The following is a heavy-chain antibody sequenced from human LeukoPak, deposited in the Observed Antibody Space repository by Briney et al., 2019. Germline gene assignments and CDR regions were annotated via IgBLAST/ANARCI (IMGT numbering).Heavy chain of an antibody. CDR3: VRRPEYYFDY. CDR2: IYYSGST. Sequence: SETLSLTCTVSGGSISSGGYYWSWIRQHPGKGLEWIGYIYYSGSTYYNPSLRSRVTISVDTSENQFYLKLTSVTAADTAVYYCVRRPEYYFDYWGQGALVTVCS. V-gene: IGHV4-31*03. J-gene: IGHJ4*02. CDR1: GGSISSGGYY. D-gene: IGHD1-14*01.